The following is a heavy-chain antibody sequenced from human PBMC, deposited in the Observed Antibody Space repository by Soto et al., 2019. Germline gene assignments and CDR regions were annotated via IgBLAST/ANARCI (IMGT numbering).Heavy chain of an antibody. Sequence: EVQLVESGGGLVKPGGSLRLSCAASGFTFSSYSMSWVRQAPGKGLEWVSSISSSSSYIYYADSVKGRFTISRDNAKNSLYLQMNSLRAEDTAVYYCARDFGVGSTIGYWGQGTLVTVSS. J-gene: IGHJ4*02. CDR1: GFTFSSYS. CDR3: ARDFGVGSTIGY. CDR2: ISSSSSYI. D-gene: IGHD2-2*01. V-gene: IGHV3-21*01.